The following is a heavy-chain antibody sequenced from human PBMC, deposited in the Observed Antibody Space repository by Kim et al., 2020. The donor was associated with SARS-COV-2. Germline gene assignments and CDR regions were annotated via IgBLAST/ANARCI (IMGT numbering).Heavy chain of an antibody. CDR1: GASISSTTYY. Sequence: SETLSLTCTVSGASISSTTYYWVWVRQPPGKRLEWIGSISYIGGTYYHPSLKSRVTISVDTSKNHFSLNLTSVTAADTAVYYCAKRPLDSSGYYSDYWGRGTLVTVSS. D-gene: IGHD3-22*01. CDR2: ISYIGGT. J-gene: IGHJ4*02. CDR3: AKRPLDSSGYYSDY. V-gene: IGHV4-39*02.